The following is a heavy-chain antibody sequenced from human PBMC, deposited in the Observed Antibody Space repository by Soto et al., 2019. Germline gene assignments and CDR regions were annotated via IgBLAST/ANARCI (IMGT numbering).Heavy chain of an antibody. Sequence: GGSLRLSCAASGFTFSSYWMHWVRQAPGKGLVWVSRINSDGSSTSYADSVKGRFTISRDNAKNTLYLQMNSLRAEDTAVYYCARGIMITFGGVTKPIKGFDYWGQGTLVTVSS. CDR2: INSDGSST. J-gene: IGHJ4*02. V-gene: IGHV3-74*01. CDR1: GFTFSSYW. CDR3: ARGIMITFGGVTKPIKGFDY. D-gene: IGHD3-16*01.